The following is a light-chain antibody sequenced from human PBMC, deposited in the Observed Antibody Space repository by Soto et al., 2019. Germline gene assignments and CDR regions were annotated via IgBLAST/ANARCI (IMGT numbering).Light chain of an antibody. V-gene: IGKV1-9*01. CDR2: AAS. CDR1: QGISSH. CDR3: QQLNSYPIT. Sequence: DIQLTQSPSFLSASVGDRVTITCRASQGISSHLAWYQQKPRKAPKLLIYAASTLQSGVPSRFSGSGSGTEFTLTISSLQPEDFATYYCQQLNSYPITVGQGTRLEIK. J-gene: IGKJ5*01.